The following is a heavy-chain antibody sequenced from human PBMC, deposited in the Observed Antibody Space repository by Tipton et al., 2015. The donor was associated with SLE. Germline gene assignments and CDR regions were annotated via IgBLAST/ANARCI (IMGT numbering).Heavy chain of an antibody. CDR2: IYYSGST. D-gene: IGHD3-3*01. CDR1: GGSISSSSYY. J-gene: IGHJ3*02. Sequence: LRLSCTVSGGSISSSSYYWGWIRQPPGKGLEWIGSIYYSGSTYYNPSLKSRVTISVDTSKNQFSLKLSSVTAADTAVYYCARDRPSGNDAFDIWGQGTMVTVSS. V-gene: IGHV4-39*07. CDR3: ARDRPSGNDAFDI.